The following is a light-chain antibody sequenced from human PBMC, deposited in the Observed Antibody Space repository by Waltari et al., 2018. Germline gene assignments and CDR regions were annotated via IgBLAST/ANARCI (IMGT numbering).Light chain of an antibody. Sequence: AIRITQSPSSLSASTGDRVTITCRASQGISSYLAWYQQKPGKAPKLLIYATSTLQSGVPEMFSGSGSGTDFTLTISCLQSEDFATYYCQQYYSYPPFTFGPGTKVDIK. CDR3: QQYYSYPPFT. V-gene: IGKV1-8*01. CDR2: ATS. CDR1: QGISSY. J-gene: IGKJ3*01.